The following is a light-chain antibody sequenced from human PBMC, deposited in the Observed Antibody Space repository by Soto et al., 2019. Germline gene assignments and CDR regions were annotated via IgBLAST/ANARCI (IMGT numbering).Light chain of an antibody. CDR2: GGS. J-gene: IGLJ3*02. CDR3: CSYAGSRV. Sequence: QSALTQPASVSGSPGQSITISCTGTSSDVGSDNLVSWYQQHPGKAPKLMIYGGSKRPSGVSNRFSGSDSGHTASLTVSGLPAEDEADYCCCSYAGSRVFGGGTKVTVL. CDR1: SSDVGSDNL. V-gene: IGLV2-23*01.